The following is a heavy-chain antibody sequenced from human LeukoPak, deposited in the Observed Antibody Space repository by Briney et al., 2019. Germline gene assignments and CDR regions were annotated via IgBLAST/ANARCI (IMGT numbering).Heavy chain of an antibody. D-gene: IGHD5-18*01. CDR2: INHSGST. CDR1: GGSFSGYY. Sequence: SETLSLTCAVYGGSFSGYYWSWIRQPPGKGLEWIGEINHSGSTNYNPSLKSRVTISVDTSKNQFSLKLSSVPAADTAVYYCARGGSTWIQLYDWFDPWGQGTLVTVSS. CDR3: ARGGSTWIQLYDWFDP. V-gene: IGHV4-34*01. J-gene: IGHJ5*02.